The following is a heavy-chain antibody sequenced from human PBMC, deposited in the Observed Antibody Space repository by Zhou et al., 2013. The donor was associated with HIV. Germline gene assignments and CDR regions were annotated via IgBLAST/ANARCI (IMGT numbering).Heavy chain of an antibody. J-gene: IGHJ6*02. CDR1: GGTFSSYA. D-gene: IGHD4-4*01. V-gene: IGHV1-2*02. Sequence: QVQLVQSGAEVKKPGSSVKVSCKASGGTFSSYAISWVRQAPGQGLEWTGWINPDSGGTNFAQKFQGRVTMTRDTSIGTVYMELSGLRSDDTAVYYCARGDVYSKSYFYYGMDVWGQGPRSPSR. CDR2: INPDSGGT. CDR3: ARGDVYSKSYFYYGMDV.